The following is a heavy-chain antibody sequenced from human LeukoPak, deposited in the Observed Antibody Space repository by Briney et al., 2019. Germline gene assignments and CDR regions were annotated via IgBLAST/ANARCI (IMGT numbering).Heavy chain of an antibody. CDR2: IYYSGST. CDR1: GGSISSGGYY. CDR3: ARDKPNCSSTSCYSEFDP. D-gene: IGHD2-2*01. V-gene: IGHV4-31*03. Sequence: SETLSLTCTVSGGSISSGGYYWSWIRQHPGKGLEWIGYIYYSGSTYYNPSLKSRVTISVDTSKTQFSLKLSSVTAADTAVYYCARDKPNCSSTSCYSEFDPWGQGTLVTVSS. J-gene: IGHJ5*02.